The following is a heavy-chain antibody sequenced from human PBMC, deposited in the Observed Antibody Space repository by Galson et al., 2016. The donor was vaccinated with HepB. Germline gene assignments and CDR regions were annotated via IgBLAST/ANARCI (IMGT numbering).Heavy chain of an antibody. CDR3: ARVAWSGYYARDAFDI. CDR1: GFTFSSHA. Sequence: SLRLSCAASGFTFSSHAMNWVRQAPGKGLEWVSYISSSSSYIYYADAVKGRFIISRDNAKKSLYLQMNSLRDEDTAVYYCARVAWSGYYARDAFDIWGQGTMVTVSS. V-gene: IGHV3-21*01. D-gene: IGHD3-3*01. J-gene: IGHJ3*02. CDR2: ISSSSSYI.